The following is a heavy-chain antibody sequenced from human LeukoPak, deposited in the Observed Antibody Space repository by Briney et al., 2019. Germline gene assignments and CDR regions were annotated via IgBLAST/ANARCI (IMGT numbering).Heavy chain of an antibody. J-gene: IGHJ6*03. CDR1: GFTISSYA. V-gene: IGHV3-23*01. CDR2: ISGSGGST. CDR3: AKHYDSSGYFYYYYMDV. D-gene: IGHD3-22*01. Sequence: GGSLRLSCAASGFTISSYAMSRVRQAPGKGLEWVSGISGSGGSTYYADSVKGRFTISRDNSKNTLYLQMNSLRAEDTAVYYCAKHYDSSGYFYYYYMDVWGKGTTVTVSS.